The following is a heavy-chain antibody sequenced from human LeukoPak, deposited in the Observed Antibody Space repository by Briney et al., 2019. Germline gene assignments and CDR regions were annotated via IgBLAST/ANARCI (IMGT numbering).Heavy chain of an antibody. CDR2: ISSSSSTI. J-gene: IGHJ4*02. CDR3: AREDYDILTGYFLIDY. CDR1: GFTFSSYS. V-gene: IGHV3-48*01. D-gene: IGHD3-9*01. Sequence: GGSLRLSCAASGFTFSSYSMNWVRQAPGKGLEWVSYISSSSSTIYYADSVKGRFTISRDNAKNSLYLQMNSLRAEDTAVCYCAREDYDILTGYFLIDYWGQGTLVTVSS.